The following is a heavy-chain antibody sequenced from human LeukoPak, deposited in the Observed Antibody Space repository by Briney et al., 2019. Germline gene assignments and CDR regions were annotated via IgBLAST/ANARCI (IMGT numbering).Heavy chain of an antibody. CDR3: ARLTSSWSFDY. CDR2: ISPDGSDT. Sequence: GESLQISCKGSGYSFTNYWIGWVRQTPGKGREWMGIISPDGSDTRYSTSFQGQVTISADKSISTAYLQWSSLKASDTAMYYCARLTSSWSFDYWGQGTLVTVSS. D-gene: IGHD2-2*01. CDR1: GYSFTNYW. J-gene: IGHJ4*02. V-gene: IGHV5-51*01.